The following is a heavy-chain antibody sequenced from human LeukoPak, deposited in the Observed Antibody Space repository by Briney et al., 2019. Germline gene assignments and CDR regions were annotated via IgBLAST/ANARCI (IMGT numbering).Heavy chain of an antibody. D-gene: IGHD3-22*01. J-gene: IGHJ5*02. V-gene: IGHV1-69*05. CDR3: ARESDSSGYSNWFDP. CDR2: IIPIFGTA. Sequence: GASVKVSCKXSGGTFSSYAISWVRQAPGQGLEWMGGIIPIFGTANYSQKFQGRVTITTDESTSTDYIELSSLRSQDTPAYYCARESDSSGYSNWFDPWGQGTLVTVSS. CDR1: GGTFSSYA.